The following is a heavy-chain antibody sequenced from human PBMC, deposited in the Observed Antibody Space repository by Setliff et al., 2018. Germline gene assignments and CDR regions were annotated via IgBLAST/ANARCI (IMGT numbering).Heavy chain of an antibody. D-gene: IGHD3-22*01. CDR3: ARAHRYFSDTTGYFYDQGRSAFDV. Sequence: GGSLRLSCVVSGFSFGNYGMTWVRQAPGKGLEWISYISTSSGTRYYADSVKGRFTIFRDNAKNSLYLQRNSLGAEDTALYYCARAHRYFSDTTGYFYDQGRSAFDVWGQGTMVTVSS. V-gene: IGHV3-48*04. CDR1: GFSFGNYG. CDR2: ISTSSGTR. J-gene: IGHJ3*01.